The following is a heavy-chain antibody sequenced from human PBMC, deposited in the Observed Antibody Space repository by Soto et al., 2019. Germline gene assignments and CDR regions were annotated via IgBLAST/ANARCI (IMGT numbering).Heavy chain of an antibody. CDR3: ARADPSSSWNYYYYGMDV. D-gene: IGHD6-13*01. CDR2: INPNSGGT. Sequence: GASVKVSCKASGYTLTGYYMHWVRQAPGQGLEWMGWINPNSGGTNYAQKFQGRVTMTRDTSISTAYMELSRLRSDDTAVYYCARADPSSSWNYYYYGMDVWGQGTTVTVSS. J-gene: IGHJ6*02. V-gene: IGHV1-2*02. CDR1: GYTLTGYY.